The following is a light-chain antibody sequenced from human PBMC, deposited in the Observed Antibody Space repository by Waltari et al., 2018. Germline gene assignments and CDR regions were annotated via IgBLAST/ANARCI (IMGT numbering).Light chain of an antibody. J-gene: IGKJ1*01. V-gene: IGKV3-20*01. CDR1: QSIGIY. Sequence: ETVLTQSPGTLSLSPGERATLSCRASQSIGIYLAWDQQQPGQAPRLLMYHSSSRATGIPDRFSGSGSGTDFSLTISRLEPEDFAVYYCQKYESLPATFGQGTKVEIK. CDR2: HSS. CDR3: QKYESLPAT.